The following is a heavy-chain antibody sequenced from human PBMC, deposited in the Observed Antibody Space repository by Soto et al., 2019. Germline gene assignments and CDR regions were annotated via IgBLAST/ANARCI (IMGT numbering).Heavy chain of an antibody. CDR2: IYHSGST. V-gene: IGHV4-4*02. CDR3: ARGTLRITIFGEYGMDV. CDR1: GGSISSSNW. J-gene: IGHJ6*02. D-gene: IGHD3-3*01. Sequence: QVQLQESGPGLVKPSGTLSLTCAVSGGSISSSNWWSWGRQPPGKGLEWIGEIYHSGSTHYNPSLKSRVTISVDKSKNQFFLKLSSVTAADTAVYYCARGTLRITIFGEYGMDVWGQGTTVTVSS.